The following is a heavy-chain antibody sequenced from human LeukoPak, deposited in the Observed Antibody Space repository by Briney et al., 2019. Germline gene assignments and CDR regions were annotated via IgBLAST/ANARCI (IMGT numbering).Heavy chain of an antibody. J-gene: IGHJ4*02. Sequence: ASVKVSCKASGYTFTSYYMHWVRQAPGQGLEWMGIINPSGGSTSYAQKFQGRVTMTRDTSTSTVYMELGSLRSEDTAVYYCARTGDSSSPFDDEYYFDYWGQGTLVTVSS. D-gene: IGHD6-6*01. CDR2: INPSGGST. CDR1: GYTFTSYY. CDR3: ARTGDSSSPFDDEYYFDY. V-gene: IGHV1-46*01.